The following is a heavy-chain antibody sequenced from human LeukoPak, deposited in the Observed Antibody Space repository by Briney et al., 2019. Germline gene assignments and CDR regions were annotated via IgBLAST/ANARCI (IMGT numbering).Heavy chain of an antibody. V-gene: IGHV1-69*05. D-gene: IGHD1-1*01. CDR2: IIPIFGTA. Sequence: SVKVSCKASGGTFSSYAISWVRQAPGQGLEWMGGIIPIFGTANYAQKLQGRVTMTTDTSTSTAYMELRSLRSDDTAVYYCARSNDVDYYYYMDVWGKGTTVTVSS. J-gene: IGHJ6*03. CDR3: ARSNDVDYYYYMDV. CDR1: GGTFSSYA.